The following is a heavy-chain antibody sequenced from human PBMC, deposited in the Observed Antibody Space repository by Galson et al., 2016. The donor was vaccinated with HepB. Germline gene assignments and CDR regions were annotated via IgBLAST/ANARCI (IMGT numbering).Heavy chain of an antibody. D-gene: IGHD3-22*01. CDR1: ESSFTGYW. CDR3: ARRAYFYVSNGHDYSYGLDV. J-gene: IGHJ6*02. V-gene: IGHV5-51*01. Sequence: QSGAEVKKPGESLKISCQGFESSFTGYWIGWVCQMPGKGLEWMGFVFPGDSDTMYSPSFQGPVTISADNSISTAYLQWSSLKASDSAVYYCARRAYFYVSNGHDYSYGLDVWGQGTTVTVAS. CDR2: VFPGDSDT.